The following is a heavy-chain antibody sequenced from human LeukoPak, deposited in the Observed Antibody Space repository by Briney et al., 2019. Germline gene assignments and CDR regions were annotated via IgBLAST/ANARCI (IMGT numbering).Heavy chain of an antibody. V-gene: IGHV3-7*01. D-gene: IGHD6-13*01. CDR3: VRDRGSSSFDY. Sequence: QPGGSLRLSCVASGFTFSSFWMSWVRQAPGKGLEFVANIDQDGSVRNYVDSVKGRFIISRDNAKNSLYLQMDSLGAEYTAGYFCVRDRGSSSFDYWGVGTPVTLSS. CDR2: IDQDGSVR. CDR1: GFTFSSFW. J-gene: IGHJ4*02.